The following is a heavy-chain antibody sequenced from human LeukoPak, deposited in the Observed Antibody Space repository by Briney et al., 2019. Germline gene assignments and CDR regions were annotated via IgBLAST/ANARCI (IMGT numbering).Heavy chain of an antibody. J-gene: IGHJ4*02. Sequence: PGGSLRLSCAASGFTFSSFGMHWVRQAPGKGLEWVAIIWSDGSNEVYIESVKGRFTISRDNSKNTLYLQMNSLRAEDTAVYYCARESPVVVTAIYYFDYWGQGTLVTVSS. V-gene: IGHV3-33*01. D-gene: IGHD2-21*02. CDR1: GFTFSSFG. CDR3: ARESPVVVTAIYYFDY. CDR2: IWSDGSNE.